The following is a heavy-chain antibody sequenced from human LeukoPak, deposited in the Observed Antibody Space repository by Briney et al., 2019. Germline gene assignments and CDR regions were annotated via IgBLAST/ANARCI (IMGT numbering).Heavy chain of an antibody. CDR2: IIPILGIA. D-gene: IGHD5-18*01. CDR1: GLTFSSYA. J-gene: IGHJ4*02. CDR3: ARVPDTAMVLYY. Sequence: GGSLRLSCAASGLTFSSYAISWVRQAPGQGLEWMGRIIPILGIANYAQKFQGRVTITADKSTSTAYMELSSLRSEDTAVYYCARVPDTAMVLYYWGQGTLVTVSS. V-gene: IGHV1-69*04.